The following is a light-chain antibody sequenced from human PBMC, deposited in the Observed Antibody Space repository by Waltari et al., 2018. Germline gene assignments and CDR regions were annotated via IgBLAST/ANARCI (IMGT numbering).Light chain of an antibody. CDR2: AAS. CDR1: QGISNS. Sequence: DIQMTQSPSSLSASVGARVTITCRASQGISNSLAWYQQKAGKAPKLLLYAASRLESGVPPRFSGSGSGTDYTLTISSLQPEDFATYYCQQYYSIPPTFGQGTKVEIK. J-gene: IGKJ1*01. V-gene: IGKV1-NL1*01. CDR3: QQYYSIPPT.